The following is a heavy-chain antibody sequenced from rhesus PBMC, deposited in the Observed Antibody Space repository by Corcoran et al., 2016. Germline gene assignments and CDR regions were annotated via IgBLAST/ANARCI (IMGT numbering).Heavy chain of an antibody. CDR2: VDPEDREA. Sequence: VQLVQSGAEVKKPGASAKLFCKASGYTLTDYYLPWVGPATGKGLEWMGRVDPEDREAIHAQKFQDRVTITADTSTDTAYMELSSLRSEDTAVYYCATAHPYSGSFDYWGQGVLVTVSS. CDR1: GYTLTDYY. CDR3: ATAHPYSGSFDY. D-gene: IGHD6-25*01. V-gene: IGHV1-111*02. J-gene: IGHJ4*01.